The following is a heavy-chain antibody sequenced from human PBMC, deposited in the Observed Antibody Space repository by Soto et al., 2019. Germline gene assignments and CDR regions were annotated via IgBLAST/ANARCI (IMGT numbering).Heavy chain of an antibody. V-gene: IGHV1-18*01. D-gene: IGHD2-15*01. Sequence: GASVKVSCKASGYTFTHYGITWVRQAPGQGLEWMGWINSFSGDTNYPQKLQGRLTMTTDTSTNTVYMELRNLRSDDTAVYYCARDLHSGGKYWYIHIWGRGTLVTVSS. CDR1: GYTFTHYG. J-gene: IGHJ2*01. CDR2: INSFSGDT. CDR3: ARDLHSGGKYWYIHI.